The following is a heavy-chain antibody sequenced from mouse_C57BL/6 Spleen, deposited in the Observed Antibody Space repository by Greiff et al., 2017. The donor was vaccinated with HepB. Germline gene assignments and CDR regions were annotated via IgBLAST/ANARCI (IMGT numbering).Heavy chain of an antibody. J-gene: IGHJ4*01. V-gene: IGHV1-26*01. CDR1: GYTFTDYY. Sequence: EVQLQQSGPELVKPGASVKISCKASGYTFTDYYMNWVKQSHGKSLEWIGDINPNNGGTSYNQKFKGKATLTVDKSSSTAYIELRSLTSEDSAVYYCASDGYYAMDYWGQGTSVTVSS. CDR2: INPNNGGT. D-gene: IGHD2-3*01. CDR3: ASDGYYAMDY.